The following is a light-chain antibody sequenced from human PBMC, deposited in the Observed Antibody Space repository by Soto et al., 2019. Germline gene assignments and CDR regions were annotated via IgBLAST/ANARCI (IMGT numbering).Light chain of an antibody. Sequence: QSALTQPPSASGSPGQSVTISCTGTSSDVGGYNYVSWYQQHPGKAPKLMIYEVSKRPSGVSNRFSASKSGSTASLTISGLQAEDEADFYCSSYTRSSTWVFGGGTKLTVL. J-gene: IGLJ3*02. CDR1: SSDVGGYNY. CDR2: EVS. CDR3: SSYTRSSTWV. V-gene: IGLV2-14*01.